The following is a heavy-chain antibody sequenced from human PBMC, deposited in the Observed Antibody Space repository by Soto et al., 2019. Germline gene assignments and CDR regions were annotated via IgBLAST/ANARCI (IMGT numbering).Heavy chain of an antibody. CDR2: IYFSGRT. CDR1: GDSVSSGDYY. D-gene: IGHD3-3*01. CDR3: ERVPIDTYTIYWSDP. V-gene: IGHV4-61*08. J-gene: IGHJ5*02. Sequence: PSETLSLTCTVSGDSVSSGDYYWTWIRQPPGKGLEWVGHIYFSGRTNYIPSLESQVTISLDTSKNQFSLKLTSVTAADTAVYYCERVPIDTYTIYWSDPWGQGTLVTVSS.